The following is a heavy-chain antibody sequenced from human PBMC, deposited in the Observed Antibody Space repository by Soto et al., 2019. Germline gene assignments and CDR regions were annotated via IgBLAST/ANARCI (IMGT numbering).Heavy chain of an antibody. D-gene: IGHD2-8*01. CDR1: GYSFTDYH. Sequence: SVKVSCKASGYSFTDYHIHWVRQAPGQGLEWLGRINPKSGGTSTAQKFQGWVTMTTDTSISTASIELTRLTSDDTAIYYCARGDSTDCSNGVCSFFYNHDMDVWG. CDR2: INPKSGGT. J-gene: IGHJ6*02. V-gene: IGHV1-2*04. CDR3: ARGDSTDCSNGVCSFFYNHDMDV.